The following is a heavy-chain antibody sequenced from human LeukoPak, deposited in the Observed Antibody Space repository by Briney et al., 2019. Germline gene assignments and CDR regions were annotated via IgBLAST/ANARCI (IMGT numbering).Heavy chain of an antibody. V-gene: IGHV3-21*01. CDR3: ARDYYYDSSGYGY. J-gene: IGHJ4*02. D-gene: IGHD3-22*01. Sequence: KPGGSLRLSCAASGFTFSSYSMNWVRQAPGKGLEWVSSISGSSSYIYYADSVKGRFTISRDNAKNSLYLQMNSLRAEDTAVYYCARDYYYDSSGYGYWGQGTLVTVSS. CDR2: ISGSSSYI. CDR1: GFTFSSYS.